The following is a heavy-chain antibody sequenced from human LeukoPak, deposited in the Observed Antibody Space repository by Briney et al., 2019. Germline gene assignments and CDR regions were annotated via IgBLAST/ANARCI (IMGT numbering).Heavy chain of an antibody. CDR1: GGSFSGYY. V-gene: IGHV4-34*01. CDR3: ARGRVYCGSTSCYLGGYYYYGMDV. CDR2: INHSGST. Sequence: SETLSLTCAVYGGSFSGYYWSWIRQPPGKGLEWIGEINHSGSTNYNPSLKSRVTISVDTSKNQFSLKLSSVTAADTAVYYCARGRVYCGSTSCYLGGYYYYGMDVWGQGTTVTVSS. D-gene: IGHD2-2*01. J-gene: IGHJ6*02.